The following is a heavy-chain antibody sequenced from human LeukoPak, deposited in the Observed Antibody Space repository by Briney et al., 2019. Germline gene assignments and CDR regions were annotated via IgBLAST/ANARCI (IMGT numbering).Heavy chain of an antibody. J-gene: IGHJ4*02. D-gene: IGHD1-14*01. CDR1: EFTFSLYA. V-gene: IGHV3-21*05. Sequence: GGSLRLSCAASEFTFSLYAMNWVRQAPGKGLEWISYINDVSADIHYADSVKGRFTISRDNAKNTLYLQMSSLRAEDTAVYYCARDTYQPGRIDSWGQGTLVIVSS. CDR3: ARDTYQPGRIDS. CDR2: INDVSADI.